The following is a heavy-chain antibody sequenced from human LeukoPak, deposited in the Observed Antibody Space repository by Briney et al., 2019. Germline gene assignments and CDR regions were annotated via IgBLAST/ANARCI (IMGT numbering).Heavy chain of an antibody. D-gene: IGHD1-26*01. V-gene: IGHV4-31*03. CDR1: GGSISSGDYY. CDR2: IYYSGRT. CDR3: ARIGPWGGSYHMGAFDI. Sequence: SQTLSLTCTVSGGSISSGDYYWSWIRQHPRKGLEWIGYIYYSGRTYYNPSLKSRVTISVDTSKNQFSLKLSSVTAADTAVYYCARIGPWGGSYHMGAFDIWGQGTMVTVSS. J-gene: IGHJ3*02.